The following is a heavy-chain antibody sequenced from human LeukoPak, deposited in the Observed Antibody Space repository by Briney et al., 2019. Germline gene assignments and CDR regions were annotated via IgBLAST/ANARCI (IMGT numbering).Heavy chain of an antibody. CDR3: AKAPTSNQWLVYDYYYGMDV. D-gene: IGHD6-19*01. Sequence: GRPLRLSCAASGFTFSSYGMHWVRQAPGKGLEWVAVISYDGSNKYYADSVKGRFTISRDNSKNTLYLQMNSLRAEDTAVYYCAKAPTSNQWLVYDYYYGMDVWGQGTTVTVSS. CDR1: GFTFSSYG. CDR2: ISYDGSNK. V-gene: IGHV3-30*18. J-gene: IGHJ6*02.